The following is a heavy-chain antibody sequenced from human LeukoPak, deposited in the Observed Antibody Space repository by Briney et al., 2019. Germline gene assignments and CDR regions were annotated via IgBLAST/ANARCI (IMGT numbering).Heavy chain of an antibody. CDR2: ISSSGSTI. V-gene: IGHV3-48*01. CDR1: GFTFSSYS. D-gene: IGHD3-3*01. Sequence: GGSLRLSCAASGFTFSSYSMNWVRQAPGKGLEWVSYISSSGSTIYYADSVKGRFTISRDNAKNSLYLQMNSLRAEDTAVYYCARGGFLDSRAMDVWGKGTTVTVSS. CDR3: ARGGFLDSRAMDV. J-gene: IGHJ6*04.